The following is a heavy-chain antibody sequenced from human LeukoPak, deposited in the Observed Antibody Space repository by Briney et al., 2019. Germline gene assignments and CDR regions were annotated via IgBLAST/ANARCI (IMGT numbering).Heavy chain of an antibody. V-gene: IGHV3-30*19. Sequence: PGGSLRLSCAVSGFTFRTYGMEWVRQAPGKGLEWVAFIEYDGSDKYYSDSVKGRFTISRDNSKNTLYLQMNSLRPEDTALYYCARGGAARPDFWGQGTLVTVSS. CDR1: GFTFRTYG. J-gene: IGHJ4*02. CDR2: IEYDGSDK. CDR3: ARGGAARPDF. D-gene: IGHD6-6*01.